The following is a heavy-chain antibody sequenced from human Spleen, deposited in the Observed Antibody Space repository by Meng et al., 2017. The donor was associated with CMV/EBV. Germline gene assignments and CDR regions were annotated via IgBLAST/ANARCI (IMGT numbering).Heavy chain of an antibody. Sequence: SLTCAVSGGSISSSNLWTWVRQVPGKGLEWIGEINHSGSTNYNPSLKSRVTISVDTSKNQFSLKLSSVTAADTAVYYCARAYGFFDYWGQGTLVTVSS. CDR1: GGSISSSNL. CDR2: INHSGST. V-gene: IGHV4-4*02. CDR3: ARAYGFFDY. D-gene: IGHD4-17*01. J-gene: IGHJ4*02.